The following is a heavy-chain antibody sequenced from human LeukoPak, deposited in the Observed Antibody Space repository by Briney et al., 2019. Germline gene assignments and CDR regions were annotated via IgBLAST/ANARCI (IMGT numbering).Heavy chain of an antibody. CDR1: GFTFSSYS. V-gene: IGHV3-48*01. J-gene: IGHJ3*02. D-gene: IGHD3-16*01. CDR2: ISSSSSTI. CDR3: ARAENYDYVWGSYPDAFDI. Sequence: PGGSLRLSCAASGFTFSSYSMNWVRQAPGKGLEWVSYISSSSSTIYYADSVKGRFTISRGNAKNSLYLQMNSLRAEDTAVYYCARAENYDYVWGSYPDAFDIWGQGTMVTVSS.